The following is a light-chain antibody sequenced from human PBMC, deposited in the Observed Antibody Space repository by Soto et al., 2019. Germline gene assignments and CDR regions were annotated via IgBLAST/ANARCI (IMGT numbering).Light chain of an antibody. V-gene: IGKV1-39*01. Sequence: DIQMTQSPSSLSASVGDRVTITSRASQNIATYLNWYQQTPGKAPKLLIYTASTLQSGVPSRFSGSGSGTDFTLTISSLQPEDSATFYCQQSYNTPLTFRGGTKVEI. J-gene: IGKJ4*01. CDR3: QQSYNTPLT. CDR2: TAS. CDR1: QNIATY.